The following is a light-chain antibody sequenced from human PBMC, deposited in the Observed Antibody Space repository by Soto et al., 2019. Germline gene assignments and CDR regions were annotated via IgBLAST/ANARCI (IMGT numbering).Light chain of an antibody. CDR2: DND. CDR1: RPNIGTNF. CDR3: AAWDSLNTSVV. V-gene: IGLV1-51*01. Sequence: QSVLTQPPSVSAAPGQRVTISCSGSRPNIGTNFICWYQHLPGTAPKLLIYDNDKRPSEIPDRFAGSRSATSSATLDITGLQTGDEGDYYCAAWDSLNTSVVFGGGTQLTVL. J-gene: IGLJ2*01.